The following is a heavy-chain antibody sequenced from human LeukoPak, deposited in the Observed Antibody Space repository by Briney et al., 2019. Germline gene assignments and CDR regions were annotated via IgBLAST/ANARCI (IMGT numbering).Heavy chain of an antibody. D-gene: IGHD5-12*01. CDR2: IIPIFGTA. J-gene: IGHJ6*02. V-gene: IGHV1-69*13. Sequence: GASVKVSCKASGYTFTSYGISWVLQAPGQGLEWMGGIIPIFGTANYAQKFQGRVTITADESTSTADMELSSLRSEDTAVYYCARNGYDPYGMDVWGQGTTVTVSS. CDR1: GYTFTSYG. CDR3: ARNGYDPYGMDV.